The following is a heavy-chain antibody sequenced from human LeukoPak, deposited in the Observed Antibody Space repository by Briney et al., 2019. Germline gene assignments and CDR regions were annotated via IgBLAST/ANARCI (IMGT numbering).Heavy chain of an antibody. CDR2: IKQDGSEK. D-gene: IGHD2-21*01. CDR1: GFTFSSYC. Sequence: GGSLRLSCAASGFTFSSYCMTWVRQAPGKGLEWVSNIKQDGSEKYYVDSVRGRFTISRDNAKNSLYLQMNSLTAEDTAVYYCVRESYSRGDFNWGQGTLVSVSS. V-gene: IGHV3-7*01. J-gene: IGHJ4*02. CDR3: VRESYSRGDFN.